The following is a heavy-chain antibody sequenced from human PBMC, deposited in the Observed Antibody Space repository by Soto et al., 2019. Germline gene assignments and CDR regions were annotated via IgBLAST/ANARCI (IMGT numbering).Heavy chain of an antibody. CDR2: ISSSGSTI. Sequence: GGSLRLSCAASGFTFSDYYMSWIRQAPGKGLEWVSYISSSGSTIYYADSVKGRFTFSRDNAKNSLYLQMNSLRAEDTAVYYCARSHFRGAFDIWGQGTMVTVSS. V-gene: IGHV3-11*01. CDR1: GFTFSDYY. D-gene: IGHD3-10*01. J-gene: IGHJ3*02. CDR3: ARSHFRGAFDI.